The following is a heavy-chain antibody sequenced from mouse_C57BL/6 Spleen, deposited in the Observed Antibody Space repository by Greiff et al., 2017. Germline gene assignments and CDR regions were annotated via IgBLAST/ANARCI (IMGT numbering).Heavy chain of an antibody. CDR2: INPSSGYT. CDR3: ARGSNYVDAMDD. CDR1: GYTFTSYT. Sequence: QVQLQQSGAELARPGASVKMSCKASGYTFTSYTMHWVKQRPGQGLEWIGYINPSSGYTKYNQKFKDKATLTADKSSSTAYMQLSILTSEDSAVYYCARGSNYVDAMDDWGQGTSVTVSS. J-gene: IGHJ4*01. V-gene: IGHV1-4*01. D-gene: IGHD2-5*01.